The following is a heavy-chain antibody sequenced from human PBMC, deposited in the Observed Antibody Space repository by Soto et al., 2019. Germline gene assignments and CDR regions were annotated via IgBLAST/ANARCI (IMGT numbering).Heavy chain of an antibody. CDR2: INHSGGT. J-gene: IGHJ6*02. CDR1: GGSFSGYY. D-gene: IGHD3-10*01. CDR3: ARVCYYGSGSYYSKRYYYYYGMDV. Sequence: PSETLSLTCAVYGGSFSGYYWSWIRQPPGKGLEWIGEINHSGGTNYNPSLKSRVTISVDTSKNQFSLKLSSVTAADTAVYYCARVCYYGSGSYYSKRYYYYYGMDVWGQGTTVTVSS. V-gene: IGHV4-34*01.